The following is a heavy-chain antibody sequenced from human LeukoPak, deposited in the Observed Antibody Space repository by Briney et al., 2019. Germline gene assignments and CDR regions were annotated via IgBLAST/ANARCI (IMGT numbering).Heavy chain of an antibody. CDR3: ARDRASGPLDY. J-gene: IGHJ4*02. Sequence: PSETLSLTCTVSGGSISSYYWRWIRQPPGKGLEWIGYIYYSGSTNYNPSLKSRVTISVDTSKNQFSLKLSSVTAADTAVYYCARDRASGPLDYWGQGTLVTVSS. CDR1: GGSISSYY. CDR2: IYYSGST. D-gene: IGHD2-15*01. V-gene: IGHV4-59*01.